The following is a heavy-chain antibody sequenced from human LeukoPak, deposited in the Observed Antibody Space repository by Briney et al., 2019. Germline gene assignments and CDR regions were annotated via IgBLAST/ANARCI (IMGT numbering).Heavy chain of an antibody. Sequence: GGSLKLSCAASGFTFSGYSMHWVRQAPGKGLERVSYISSGSSTINYADSVKGRFTISRDNAKNSLYLQMNSLRVEDTAVYCCARVAVSKVDYWGQGTLVTVSS. CDR1: GFTFSGYS. V-gene: IGHV3-48*01. J-gene: IGHJ4*02. CDR2: ISSGSSTI. CDR3: ARVAVSKVDY.